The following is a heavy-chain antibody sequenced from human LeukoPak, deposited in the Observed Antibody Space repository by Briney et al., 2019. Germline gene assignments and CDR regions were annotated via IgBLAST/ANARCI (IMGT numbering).Heavy chain of an antibody. Sequence: GGSLRLSCAASGFTFSSYSMNWVRQAPGKGLEWVSSISSSSSYIYYADSVKGRFTISRDNAKNSLYLQTNSLRAEDTAVYYCARDGYSGYFHYYYGMDVWGQGTTVTVSS. V-gene: IGHV3-21*01. D-gene: IGHD5-12*01. CDR3: ARDGYSGYFHYYYGMDV. CDR2: ISSSSSYI. J-gene: IGHJ6*02. CDR1: GFTFSSYS.